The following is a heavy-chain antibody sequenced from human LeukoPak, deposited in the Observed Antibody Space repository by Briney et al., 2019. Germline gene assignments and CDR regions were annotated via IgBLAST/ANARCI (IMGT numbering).Heavy chain of an antibody. D-gene: IGHD3-10*01. J-gene: IGHJ3*02. Sequence: SVKVSCKASGGTFSSYAISWVRQAPGQGLEWMGGIIPIFGTANYAQKFQGRVTITADKSTSTAYMELSSLRSEDTAVYYCAGDEGSGSYQYAFDIWGQGTMVTVSS. V-gene: IGHV1-69*06. CDR2: IIPIFGTA. CDR3: AGDEGSGSYQYAFDI. CDR1: GGTFSSYA.